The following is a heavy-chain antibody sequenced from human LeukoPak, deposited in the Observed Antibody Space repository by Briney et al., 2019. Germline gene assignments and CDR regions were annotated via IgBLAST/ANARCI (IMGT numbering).Heavy chain of an antibody. Sequence: GASVRVSCKASGYTFTGYYIHWVRQAPGQGLEWMGWIIPNSGGTKFAQKFQGRVTLTRDTSISTAFMELSRLRSDDTAVYYCARGLYDSRGYYHGDYWGRGTLVTVSS. J-gene: IGHJ4*02. D-gene: IGHD3-22*01. CDR1: GYTFTGYY. CDR2: IIPNSGGT. CDR3: ARGLYDSRGYYHGDY. V-gene: IGHV1-2*02.